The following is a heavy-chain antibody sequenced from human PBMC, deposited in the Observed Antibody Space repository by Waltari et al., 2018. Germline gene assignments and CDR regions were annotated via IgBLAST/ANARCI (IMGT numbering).Heavy chain of an antibody. D-gene: IGHD6-19*01. Sequence: QVQLVESGGGVVQPGGSRRRSCAASGFTFSSYGMHWVGQAPGKGLEWVAFIRYDCSYKYYSDSVNGRFTISRDNSKNTLYLQMNSLRAEDTAVYYCAKDQPLHVAVAGSGDYWGQGTLVTVSS. J-gene: IGHJ4*02. CDR1: GFTFSSYG. V-gene: IGHV3-30*02. CDR2: IRYDCSYK. CDR3: AKDQPLHVAVAGSGDY.